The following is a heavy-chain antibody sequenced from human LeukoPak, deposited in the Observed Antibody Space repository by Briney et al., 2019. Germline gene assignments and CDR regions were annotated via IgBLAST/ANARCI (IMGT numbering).Heavy chain of an antibody. CDR3: ARGGDVIVPPATILRY. V-gene: IGHV1-2*02. CDR1: GFTFTSDY. Sequence: ASVKVSCKASGFTFTSDYVHWVRQAPGQGLEWMGWINPKSGVTNVSQKFQGRVTMTRDTSTSTAYMELSRLGSDDTAVYYCARGGDVIVPPATILRYWGQGTLVTVSS. J-gene: IGHJ4*02. D-gene: IGHD2-2*01. CDR2: INPKSGVT.